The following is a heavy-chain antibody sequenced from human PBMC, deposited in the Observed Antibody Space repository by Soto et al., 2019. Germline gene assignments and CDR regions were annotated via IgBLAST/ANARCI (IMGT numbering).Heavy chain of an antibody. CDR1: GGSFSGYY. D-gene: IGHD3-9*01. CDR3: ARGRRLRYFSPYYMDV. J-gene: IGHJ6*03. V-gene: IGHV4-34*01. Sequence: SETLSLTCAVYGGSFSGYYWSWIRQPPGKGLEWIGEINHSGSTNYNPSLKSRVTISVDTSKNQFSLKLSSVTAADTAVYYCARGRRLRYFSPYYMDVWGKGTTVTVSS. CDR2: INHSGST.